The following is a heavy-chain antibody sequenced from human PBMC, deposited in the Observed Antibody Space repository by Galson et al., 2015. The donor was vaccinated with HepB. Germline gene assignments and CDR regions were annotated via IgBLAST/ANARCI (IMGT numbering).Heavy chain of an antibody. CDR3: AREGLDYYDSSGYYWAPAGERRVYFDY. J-gene: IGHJ4*02. V-gene: IGHV3-48*01. CDR1: GFTFGSYS. CDR2: IGSSSSTI. Sequence: SLRLSCAAWGFTFGSYSMNWGRQAPGKGLGWVSYIGSSSSTIYYADSVKGRFTISRDNAKNSLYLQMNSLRAEDTAVYYCAREGLDYYDSSGYYWAPAGERRVYFDYWGQGTLVTVSS. D-gene: IGHD3-22*01.